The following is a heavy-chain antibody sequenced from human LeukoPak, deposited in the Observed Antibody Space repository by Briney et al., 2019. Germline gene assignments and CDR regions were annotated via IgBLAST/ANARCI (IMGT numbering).Heavy chain of an antibody. CDR3: ARGERESDTAMVTFDY. CDR1: GFTFNTYE. J-gene: IGHJ4*02. V-gene: IGHV3-48*03. D-gene: IGHD5-18*01. Sequence: GGSLRLSCAASGFTFNTYEMSWVRQAPGKGLEWVSCVSSSGTTMYHADSVKGRLTISRDNAKNSLYLQMNSLRAEDAAVYYCARGERESDTAMVTFDYWGQGTLVTVSS. CDR2: VSSSGTTM.